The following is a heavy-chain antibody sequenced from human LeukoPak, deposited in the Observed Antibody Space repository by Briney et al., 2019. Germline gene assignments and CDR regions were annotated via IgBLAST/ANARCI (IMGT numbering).Heavy chain of an antibody. J-gene: IGHJ3*02. CDR2: INQDGSDT. D-gene: IGHD3-10*01. V-gene: IGHV3-7*03. CDR3: ARDPYFYGSGSYDNPDVSPCDI. Sequence: GGTLRLSCAASGFTFSNYWKSWVRQHPGKGRESVASINQDGSDTNYVDSVKGRFTMSRDNATNSLYLELNRLSAADTAVYYCARDPYFYGSGSYDNPDVSPCDIWGQGTMVTVSS. CDR1: GFTFSNYW.